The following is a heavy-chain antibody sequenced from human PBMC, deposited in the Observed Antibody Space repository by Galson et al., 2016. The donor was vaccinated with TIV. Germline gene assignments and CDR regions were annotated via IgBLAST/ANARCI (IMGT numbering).Heavy chain of an antibody. V-gene: IGHV3-66*01. Sequence: SLRLSCAASRFTVSSNYMSWVRQAPGKGLEWVSVISAGDITYYTDSVKGRFTISRDNSKNTLYLQMNSLRAEDTAVYYCSRDSYCPHDVCYDPPVWGQGTLVTVSS. D-gene: IGHD2-8*01. CDR3: SRDSYCPHDVCYDPPV. CDR1: RFTVSSNY. CDR2: ISAGDIT. J-gene: IGHJ4*02.